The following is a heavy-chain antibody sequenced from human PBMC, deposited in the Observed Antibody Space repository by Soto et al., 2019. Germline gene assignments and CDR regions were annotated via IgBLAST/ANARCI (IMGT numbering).Heavy chain of an antibody. CDR1: GFTFRNYE. J-gene: IGHJ4*02. D-gene: IGHD6-19*01. CDR2: ISNSGSTF. Sequence: HPGGSLRLSCAASGFTFRNYEMNWARQAPGKGLEWVSYISNSGSTFYYADSVRGRFTISRDNAENSLYLQVNTLRAEDTAVYYCAKAATGWPLSLKYWGQGTLVTVSS. V-gene: IGHV3-48*03. CDR3: AKAATGWPLSLKY.